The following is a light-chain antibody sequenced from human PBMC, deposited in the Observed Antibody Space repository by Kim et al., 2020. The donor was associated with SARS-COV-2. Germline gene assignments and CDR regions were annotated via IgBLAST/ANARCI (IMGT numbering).Light chain of an antibody. J-gene: IGKJ4*01. V-gene: IGKV1-39*01. CDR1: QSISRN. CDR2: GAS. CDR3: QQSYSSPLT. Sequence: ASVGDRVTITCRASQSISRNLNWYQQKPGKAPQLLIYGASSLHSGVPSRFSGSGPGTDFTLTISSLQPEDFAAYYCQQSYSSPLTFGGGTKVDIK.